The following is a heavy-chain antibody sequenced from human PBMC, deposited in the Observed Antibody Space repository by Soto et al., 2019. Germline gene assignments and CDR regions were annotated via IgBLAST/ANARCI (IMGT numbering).Heavy chain of an antibody. D-gene: IGHD3-10*01. Sequence: GSLRLSCAASGFTFSDYYMSWVRQAQGKGLEWVAYSSSTAAVIYYADSVQGRFTLSRDNPKNSLHLPMYRLRTESTPFSYCARIGAFYGTGSYANSDVFVRWGQGTLVTVSS. CDR3: ARIGAFYGTGSYANSDVFVR. V-gene: IGHV3-11*01. CDR1: GFTFSDYY. J-gene: IGHJ4*03. CDR2: SSSTAAVI.